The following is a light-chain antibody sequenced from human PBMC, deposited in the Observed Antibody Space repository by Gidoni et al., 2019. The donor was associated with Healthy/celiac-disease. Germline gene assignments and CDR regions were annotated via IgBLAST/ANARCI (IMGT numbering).Light chain of an antibody. CDR1: QSISSW. Sequence: DIQMTQSPSTLSASVGDRVTITCRASQSISSWLAWYQQKPWKAPKLLIYKESSLESWVPSRFSGSGSCTEFTLTISSLQPDDFATYYCQQYNSYSLTFGGGTKVEIK. CDR2: KES. J-gene: IGKJ4*01. V-gene: IGKV1-5*03. CDR3: QQYNSYSLT.